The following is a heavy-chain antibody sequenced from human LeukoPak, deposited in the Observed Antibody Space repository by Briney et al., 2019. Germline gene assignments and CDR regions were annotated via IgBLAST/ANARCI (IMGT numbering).Heavy chain of an antibody. D-gene: IGHD6-13*01. CDR2: IYSNGDT. V-gene: IGHV4-4*07. J-gene: IGHJ4*02. CDR1: GGSISGYY. CDR3: ARAAGAAGGQYFDY. Sequence: SETLSLTCTVSGGSISGYYWSWIRQPAGQGLEWIGRIYSNGDTRYSPSLKSRVTMSVDTSKNQLSLKLGPVTAADTAVYYCARAAGAAGGQYFDYWGQGTLVTVSS.